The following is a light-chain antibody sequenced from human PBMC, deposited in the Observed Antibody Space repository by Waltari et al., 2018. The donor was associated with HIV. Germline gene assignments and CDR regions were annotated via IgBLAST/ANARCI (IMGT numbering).Light chain of an antibody. CDR2: ATS. CDR3: QQYGSSLLFT. V-gene: IGKV3-20*01. Sequence: EIVLTQSPGTLSLSPGERATLSCRASQSVSSSYLAWYQQKPGQAPRLLIYATSSRATGIPDRFSGSGSGTDFTLTISRLEPDDFAVYYCQQYGSSLLFTFGPGTKVDIK. J-gene: IGKJ3*01. CDR1: QSVSSSY.